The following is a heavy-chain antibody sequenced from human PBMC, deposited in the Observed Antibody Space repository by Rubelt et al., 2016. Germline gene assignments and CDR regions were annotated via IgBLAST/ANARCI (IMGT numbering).Heavy chain of an antibody. J-gene: IGHJ4*02. V-gene: IGHV4-34*01. Sequence: VQLQESGPGLVKPSETLSLICAVYSGSFSGYYWTWIPQPPGKGLEWIGEINHSGSTNYNPSLKSRVTISVDTSKNQFSLNLSSVTAADTAVYYCARGHYTRVGRASLHYWGQGTLVTVSS. CDR1: SGSFSGYY. D-gene: IGHD1-26*01. CDR2: INHSGST. CDR3: ARGHYTRVGRASLHY.